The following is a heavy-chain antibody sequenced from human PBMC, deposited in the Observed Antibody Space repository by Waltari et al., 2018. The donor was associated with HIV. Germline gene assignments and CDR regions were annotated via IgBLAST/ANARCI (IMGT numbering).Heavy chain of an antibody. V-gene: IGHV3-74*01. CDR2: INTEGSST. D-gene: IGHD2-2*02. CDR3: ARGGHCSGISCYTGDYSYGLDV. J-gene: IGHJ6*02. Sequence: EVQLVESGGGLVQPGGSLRLSCAASGFTFSSYWIHWVRQAPGKGLVGVSRINTEGSSTSDGDSVNGRFTISGDNAKNTLYLQMNRLRAEDTAVYYCARGGHCSGISCYTGDYSYGLDVWGQGTTVTVSS. CDR1: GFTFSSYW.